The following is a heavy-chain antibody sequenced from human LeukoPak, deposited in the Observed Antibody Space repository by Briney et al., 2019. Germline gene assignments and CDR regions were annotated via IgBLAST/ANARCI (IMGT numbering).Heavy chain of an antibody. CDR1: GGSFSGYY. D-gene: IGHD5-24*01. Sequence: PSETLSLTCAVYGGSFSGYYWSWIRQPPGKGLEWIGEINHSGSTNYNPSLKSRVTISVDTSKNQFSLKLSSVTAADTAVYYCARDGYRIPLDYWGQGTLVTVSS. V-gene: IGHV4-34*01. J-gene: IGHJ4*02. CDR2: INHSGST. CDR3: ARDGYRIPLDY.